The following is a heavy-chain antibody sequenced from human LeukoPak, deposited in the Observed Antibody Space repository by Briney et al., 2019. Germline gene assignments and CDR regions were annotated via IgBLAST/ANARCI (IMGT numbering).Heavy chain of an antibody. CDR2: ISFNGNTK. J-gene: IGHJ6*02. Sequence: PGASLRLSCAASGFSFSSYGIHWVRQAPGKGLEWVAVISFNGNTKYYADSVKGRFTISRDNSKKTVFLQMNSLRAEDTAVYYCARGNYYDSSGYYGPYYYYYGMDVWGQGTTVTVSS. V-gene: IGHV3-30*03. D-gene: IGHD3-22*01. CDR1: GFSFSSYG. CDR3: ARGNYYDSSGYYGPYYYYYGMDV.